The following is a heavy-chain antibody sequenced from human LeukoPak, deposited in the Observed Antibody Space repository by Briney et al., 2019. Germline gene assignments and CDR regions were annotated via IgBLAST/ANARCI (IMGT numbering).Heavy chain of an antibody. Sequence: SETLSLTCTVSGGSISSYYWSWIRQPPGKGLEWIGYIYYSGSTNYNPSLKSRVTISVDTSKNQFSLKLSSVTAADTAVYYCARVSLGYDFWSAPPLIDYWGQGTLVTVSS. CDR2: IYYSGST. D-gene: IGHD3-3*01. CDR3: ARVSLGYDFWSAPPLIDY. V-gene: IGHV4-59*01. J-gene: IGHJ4*02. CDR1: GGSISSYY.